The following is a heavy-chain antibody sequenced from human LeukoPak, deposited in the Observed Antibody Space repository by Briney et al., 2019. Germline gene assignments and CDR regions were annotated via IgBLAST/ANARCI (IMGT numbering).Heavy chain of an antibody. CDR3: AKAIRERREAFDI. J-gene: IGHJ3*02. CDR1: GFTFSSHT. Sequence: GGSLRLSCSASGFTFSSHTIYWVRQAPGRGLEYVSAISSNGGSTYYADSVKGRFTISRDNSKNSLYLQMNSLRTEDTALYYCAKAIRERREAFDIWGQGTMVTVSS. V-gene: IGHV3-64*04. D-gene: IGHD3-3*01. CDR2: ISSNGGST.